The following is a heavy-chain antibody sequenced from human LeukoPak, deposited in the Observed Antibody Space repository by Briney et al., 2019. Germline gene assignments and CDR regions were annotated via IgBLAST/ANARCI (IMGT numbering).Heavy chain of an antibody. V-gene: IGHV4-34*01. D-gene: IGHD3-22*01. Sequence: SETLSLTCAVYGGSFSGYYWSWIRQPPGKGLEWIGEINHSGSTNYNPSLKSRVTISVDTSKNQFSLKLSSVTAADTAVYYCARLRDSSGYYPPYFDYWGQGTLVTVSS. CDR2: INHSGST. CDR1: GGSFSGYY. J-gene: IGHJ4*02. CDR3: ARLRDSSGYYPPYFDY.